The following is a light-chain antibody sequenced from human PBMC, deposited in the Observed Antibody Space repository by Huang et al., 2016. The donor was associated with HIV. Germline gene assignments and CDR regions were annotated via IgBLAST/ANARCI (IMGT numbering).Light chain of an antibody. CDR3: QQYNNWPYT. J-gene: IGKJ2*01. Sequence: DTVMTQTPATLSVSPGARAPLSCRASQSVGSKLAWFQQKPGQAPRLLIHGASTRATGVPARLSGSGSGTEFTLTISSLQSEDFAVYYCQQYNNWPYTFGQGTKLEIK. CDR2: GAS. V-gene: IGKV3-15*01. CDR1: QSVGSK.